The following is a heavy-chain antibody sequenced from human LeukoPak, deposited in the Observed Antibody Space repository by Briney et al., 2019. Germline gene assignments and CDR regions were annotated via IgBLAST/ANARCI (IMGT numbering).Heavy chain of an antibody. CDR1: GGSISSGDYY. D-gene: IGHD3-10*01. CDR2: IYYSGST. J-gene: IGHJ4*02. V-gene: IGHV4-30-4*01. Sequence: PSETLSLTCTVSGGSISSGDYYWSWIRQPPGKGLEWIGYIYYSGSTYYNPSLKSRVTISVDTPKNQFSLKLSSVTAADTAVYYCARCSITTVRGVHSNFDYWGQGTLVTVSS. CDR3: ARCSITTVRGVHSNFDY.